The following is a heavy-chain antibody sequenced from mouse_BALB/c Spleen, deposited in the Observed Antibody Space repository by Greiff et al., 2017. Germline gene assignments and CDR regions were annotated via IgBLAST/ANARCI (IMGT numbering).Heavy chain of an antibody. V-gene: IGHV3-2*02. Sequence: EVKLVESGPGLVKPSQSLSLTCTVTGYSITSDYAWNWIRQFPGNKLEWMGYISYSGSTSYNPSLKSRISITRDTSKNQFFLQLNSVTTEDTATYYCATDLLWLRRGFAYWGQGTLVTVSA. CDR3: ATDLLWLRRGFAY. CDR1: GYSITSDYA. J-gene: IGHJ3*01. D-gene: IGHD2-2*01. CDR2: ISYSGST.